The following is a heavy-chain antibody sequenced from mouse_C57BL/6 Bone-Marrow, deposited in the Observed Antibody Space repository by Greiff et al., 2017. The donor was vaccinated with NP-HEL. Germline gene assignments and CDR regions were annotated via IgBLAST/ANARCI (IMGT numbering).Heavy chain of an antibody. CDR2: IWWDDDK. V-gene: IGHV8-8*01. D-gene: IGHD1-1*01. CDR3: ARIPSITTVVGWYYFDY. CDR1: GFSLSTFGMG. J-gene: IGHJ2*01. Sequence: QVTLKECGPGILQPSQTLSLTCSFSGFSLSTFGMGVGWIRQPSGKGLEWLAHIWWDDDKYYNPALKSRLTISKDTSKNQVFLKIANVDTADTATYYCARIPSITTVVGWYYFDYWGQGTTLTVSS.